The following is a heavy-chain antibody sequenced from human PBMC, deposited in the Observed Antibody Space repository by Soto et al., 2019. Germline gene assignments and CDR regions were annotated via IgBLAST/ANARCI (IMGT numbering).Heavy chain of an antibody. J-gene: IGHJ1*01. Sequence: SETLCLTCTVSGASISSSSYFWGWIRQPPGKGLEWIGNIFFSGSTYYNPSLKSRVIISVDTSKNQFSLKLNSVTAADTAVYYCAPLRRYYYFDSGGWGQGTLVTVSS. CDR3: APLRRYYYFDSGG. V-gene: IGHV4-39*01. CDR2: IFFSGST. CDR1: GASISSSSYF. D-gene: IGHD3-22*01.